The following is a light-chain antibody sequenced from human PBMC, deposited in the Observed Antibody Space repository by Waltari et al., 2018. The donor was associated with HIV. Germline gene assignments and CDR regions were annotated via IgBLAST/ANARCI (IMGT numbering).Light chain of an antibody. CDR1: QTISDW. J-gene: IGKJ1*01. CDR2: KAS. Sequence: DIQMTQSPSTLSASVGDRVTITCRASQTISDWLAWYQQKPGSAPNLLIYKASDLETGVPSRFSGSRSGTEFTLTISGLQPGDSANYFCQQYNIYPYTFGQGTKVEIK. CDR3: QQYNIYPYT. V-gene: IGKV1-5*03.